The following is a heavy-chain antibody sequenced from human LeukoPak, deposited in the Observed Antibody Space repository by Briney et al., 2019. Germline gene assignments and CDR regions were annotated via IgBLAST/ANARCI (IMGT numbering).Heavy chain of an antibody. CDR3: ARAFGYSYGAFDY. D-gene: IGHD5-18*01. J-gene: IGHJ4*02. Sequence: GASVKVSCKASGYTFTGYYMHWVRQAPGQGLEWMGWINPNSGGTNYAQKFQGRVTMTRDTSISTAYMELSRLRSDDTAVYYCARAFGYSYGAFDYWGQGTLVTVSS. CDR1: GYTFTGYY. V-gene: IGHV1-2*02. CDR2: INPNSGGT.